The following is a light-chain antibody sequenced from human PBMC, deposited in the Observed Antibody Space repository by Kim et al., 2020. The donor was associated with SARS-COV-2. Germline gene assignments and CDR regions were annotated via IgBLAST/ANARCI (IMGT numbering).Light chain of an antibody. CDR2: RND. V-gene: IGLV3-9*01. CDR1: NIVTKY. Sequence: SYELTQPLSVSVALGQTARITCGENNIVTKYVHWYQQRLDQAPVLVIYRNDHRPSGIPDRFSGSNSGNTATLTISRAQVGDEADYYCQVWDSSTRVFGGGTQLTIL. CDR3: QVWDSSTRV. J-gene: IGLJ3*02.